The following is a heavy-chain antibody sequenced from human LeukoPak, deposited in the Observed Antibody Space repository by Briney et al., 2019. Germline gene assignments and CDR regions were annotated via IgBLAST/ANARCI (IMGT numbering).Heavy chain of an antibody. V-gene: IGHV5-51*01. CDR2: IYPGDSDT. CDR3: ARAYPRSGWLDY. Sequence: GESLKISCKGSGYTFTNYWIAWVRQMPGRGPEWMGIIYPGDSDTRYSPSFQGQVTISADKSISTAYLQWSSLKASDTAMYYCARAYPRSGWLDYWGQGTLVTVSS. D-gene: IGHD6-19*01. CDR1: GYTFTNYW. J-gene: IGHJ4*02.